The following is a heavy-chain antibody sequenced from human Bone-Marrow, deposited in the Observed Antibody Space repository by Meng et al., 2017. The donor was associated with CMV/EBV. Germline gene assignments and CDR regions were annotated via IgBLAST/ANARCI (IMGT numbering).Heavy chain of an antibody. CDR1: GGSISSSSRYY. D-gene: IGHD6-13*01. CDR3: AKAAQQLGNFDC. J-gene: IGHJ4*02. V-gene: IGHV4-39*07. Sequence: SGGSISSSSRYYWGWIRQPPGKGLEWIGSLYYSGSTYYNPSLKSRVTMSVDTSKNQFSLKLSSVTAADTAVYYCAKAAQQLGNFDCWGQGTLVTVSS. CDR2: LYYSGST.